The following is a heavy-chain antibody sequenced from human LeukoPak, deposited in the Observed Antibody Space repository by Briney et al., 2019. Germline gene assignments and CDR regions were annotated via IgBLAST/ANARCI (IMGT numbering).Heavy chain of an antibody. CDR1: GGSFSGYY. Sequence: SETLSLTCAVYGGSFSGYYWSWIRQPPGKGLEWIGEINHSGSTNYNPSLKSRVTISVDTSKNQFSLKLSSVTAADTAVYYCARGHFSPHDYDFWSGYYFEAYYFDYWGQGTLVTVSS. V-gene: IGHV4-34*01. CDR3: ARGHFSPHDYDFWSGYYFEAYYFDY. J-gene: IGHJ4*02. CDR2: INHSGST. D-gene: IGHD3-3*01.